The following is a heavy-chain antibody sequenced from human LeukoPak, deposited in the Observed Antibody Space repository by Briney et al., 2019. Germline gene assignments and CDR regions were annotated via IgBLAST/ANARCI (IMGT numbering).Heavy chain of an antibody. D-gene: IGHD3-9*01. CDR2: IYHSGST. Sequence: PSETLSLTCTVSGYSISSGYYWGWIRQPPGKGLEWIGSIYHSGSTYYNPSLKSRVTISVDTSKNQFSLKLSSVTAADTAVYYCAREPYDILTGYFIDYWGQGTLVTVSS. J-gene: IGHJ4*02. CDR1: GYSISSGYY. CDR3: AREPYDILTGYFIDY. V-gene: IGHV4-38-2*02.